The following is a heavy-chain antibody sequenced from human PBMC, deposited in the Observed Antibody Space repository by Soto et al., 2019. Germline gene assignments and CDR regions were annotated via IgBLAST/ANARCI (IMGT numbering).Heavy chain of an antibody. CDR2: ISAHNGNT. CDR1: GYTFTSYG. D-gene: IGHD1-1*01. J-gene: IGHJ4*02. Sequence: QVHLVQSGAEVKKPGASVKVSCKGSGYTFTSYGITWVRQAPGQGLEWMGWISAHNGNTNYAQKLQGRVIVTRDTSTSTAYMELRSQLSDDTAVYYWPRGRYGDYWGQGALVTVSS. CDR3: PRGRYGDY. V-gene: IGHV1-18*01.